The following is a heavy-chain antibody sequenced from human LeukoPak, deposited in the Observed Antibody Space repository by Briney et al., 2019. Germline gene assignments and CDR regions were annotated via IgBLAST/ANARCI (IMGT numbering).Heavy chain of an antibody. CDR3: ARDSTRRSYYYYYSMDV. CDR1: GFTFSSYG. CDR2: ISYDGSNK. V-gene: IGHV3-30*03. D-gene: IGHD1-1*01. Sequence: GGSLRLSCAASGFTFSSYGMHWVRQAPGKGLEWVAVISYDGSNKYYADSVKGRFTISRDNAKNSLYLQMNSLTAEDTAVYYCARDSTRRSYYYYYSMDVWGKGTTVTVSS. J-gene: IGHJ6*03.